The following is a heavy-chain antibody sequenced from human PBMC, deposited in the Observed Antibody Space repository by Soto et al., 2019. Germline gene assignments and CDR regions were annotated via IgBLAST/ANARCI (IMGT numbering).Heavy chain of an antibody. Sequence: QVQLVQSGAEVKKPGSSVKVSCKASGGTFSSYAISWVRQAPGQGLEWMGGIIPIFGTANYAQKFQGRVTITADESTSTAAMELSSLRSEDTAVYYCAGRFLEWLETYYYYYGMDVWGQGTTVTVSS. CDR2: IIPIFGTA. CDR3: AGRFLEWLETYYYYYGMDV. CDR1: GGTFSSYA. D-gene: IGHD3-3*01. J-gene: IGHJ6*02. V-gene: IGHV1-69*01.